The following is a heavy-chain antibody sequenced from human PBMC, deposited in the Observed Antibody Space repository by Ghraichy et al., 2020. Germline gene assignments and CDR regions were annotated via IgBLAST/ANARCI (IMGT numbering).Heavy chain of an antibody. Sequence: SETLSLTCNVSGGSISSGGYYWSWIRQHPGKGLEWIGYIYYSGSTDYNPSLKSRVSISVDTSKNQFSLNLSSVTAADTAVYFCARFELLWFGESLYYFDYWGQGALVTVSS. CDR2: IYYSGST. CDR1: GGSISSGGYY. D-gene: IGHD3-10*01. V-gene: IGHV4-31*03. CDR3: ARFELLWFGESLYYFDY. J-gene: IGHJ4*02.